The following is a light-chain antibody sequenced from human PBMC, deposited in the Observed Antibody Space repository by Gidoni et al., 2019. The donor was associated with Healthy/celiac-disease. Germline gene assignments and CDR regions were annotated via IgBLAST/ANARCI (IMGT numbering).Light chain of an antibody. J-gene: IGKJ1*01. CDR1: QGISSY. V-gene: IGKV1-8*01. CDR3: QQYYSYPRT. CDR2: AAS. Sequence: AIRMTQSPSSFSASTGDRVTITCRASQGISSYFAWYQQTPGKAPKLLIYAASTLQSGVPSLFSGSGSGTDFPLTISCLQSEDFATYYCQQYYSYPRTFGQGTKVEIK.